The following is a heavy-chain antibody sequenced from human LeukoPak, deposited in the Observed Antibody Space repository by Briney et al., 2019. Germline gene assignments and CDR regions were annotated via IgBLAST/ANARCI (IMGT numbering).Heavy chain of an antibody. Sequence: SSETLSLTCTVSGGSISSYYWSWIRQPAGKGLEWIGRIYTSGSTNYNPSLKSRVTMSVDTSKNQFSLKLSSVTAADTAVYYCASPPTPNTYYYDSTRDYFDYWGQGTLVTVSS. CDR1: GGSISSYY. J-gene: IGHJ4*02. CDR2: IYTSGST. V-gene: IGHV4-4*07. CDR3: ASPPTPNTYYYDSTRDYFDY. D-gene: IGHD3-22*01.